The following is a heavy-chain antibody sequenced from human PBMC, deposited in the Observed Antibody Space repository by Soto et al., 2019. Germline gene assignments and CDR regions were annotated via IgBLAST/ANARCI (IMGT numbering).Heavy chain of an antibody. J-gene: IGHJ4*02. CDR1: GGSISSSTYY. CDR3: ASPQTGYSSAWYDY. CDR2: IYSSGST. Sequence: QLQLQESGPGLVKPSETLSLTCSVSGGSISSSTYYWGWIRQPPGKGLEWIGSIYSSGSTSYNPSLTSRITISVDTSKNQFSLKLTSVTAADTAVYYCASPQTGYSSAWYDYWGQGTLVTVSS. V-gene: IGHV4-39*01. D-gene: IGHD6-19*01.